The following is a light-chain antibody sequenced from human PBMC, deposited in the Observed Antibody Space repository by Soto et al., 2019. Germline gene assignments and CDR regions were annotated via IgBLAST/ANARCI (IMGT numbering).Light chain of an antibody. V-gene: IGLV1-44*01. CDR2: SND. Sequence: QAVVTQPPSASGTPGQRVSISCSGGSSNIGTNTVNWYQHLPGTAPKLLIFSNDERPSGVPDRFSGSKSGTSASLAISGLQSDDEADYYCAAWDDSLSGWVFGGGTKLTVL. J-gene: IGLJ3*02. CDR3: AAWDDSLSGWV. CDR1: SSNIGTNT.